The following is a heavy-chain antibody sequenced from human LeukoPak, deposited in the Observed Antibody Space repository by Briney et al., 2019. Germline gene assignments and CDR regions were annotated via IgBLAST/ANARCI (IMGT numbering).Heavy chain of an antibody. CDR2: ISSSSSYI. D-gene: IGHD3-3*01. J-gene: IGHJ3*02. CDR1: GFTFSSYS. V-gene: IGHV3-21*01. CDR3: ARVESGYGAFDI. Sequence: GGSLRLSCAASGFTFSSYSMNWVRQAPGKGLEWVSSISSSSSYIYYADSVKGRFTISRDNAKNSLYLQMNSLRAEDTAVYYCARVESGYGAFDIWGQGTMVTVSS.